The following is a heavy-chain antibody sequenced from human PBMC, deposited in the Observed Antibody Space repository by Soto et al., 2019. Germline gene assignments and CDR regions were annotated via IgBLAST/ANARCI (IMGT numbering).Heavy chain of an antibody. CDR1: GYTFTSYA. J-gene: IGHJ6*02. CDR2: INAGNGNT. CDR3: ARIVVVVAATTGAYYGMDV. D-gene: IGHD2-15*01. V-gene: IGHV1-3*01. Sequence: ASVKVSCKASGYTFTSYAMHWVRQAPGQRLEWMGWINAGNGNTKYSQKFQGRVTITRDTSASTAYMELSSLRSEDTAVYYCARIVVVVAATTGAYYGMDVWGQGTTVTVSS.